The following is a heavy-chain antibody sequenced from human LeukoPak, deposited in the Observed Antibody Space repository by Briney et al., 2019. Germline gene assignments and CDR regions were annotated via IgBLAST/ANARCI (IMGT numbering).Heavy chain of an antibody. D-gene: IGHD2-21*02. CDR1: GGSVSSGSYY. V-gene: IGHV4-61*01. CDR2: IYYSGST. CDR3: ARYKTAGDYFDY. Sequence: SETLSLTCTVSGGSVSSGSYYWSWIRQPSGKGLEWIGYIYYSGSTNYNPSLKSRATISVDTSKNQFSLKLSSVTAADTAVYYCARYKTAGDYFDYWGQETLVTVAS. J-gene: IGHJ4*02.